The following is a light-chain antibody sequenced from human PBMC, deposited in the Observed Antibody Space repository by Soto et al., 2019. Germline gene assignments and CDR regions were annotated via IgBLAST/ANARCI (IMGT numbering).Light chain of an antibody. Sequence: QSALTQPASVSGSPGQSITISCTGSSSDVGNYNLVSWYQQFPGKAPKLIIYEGSKRPSGVSDRFSGSKSDNTASLTISGLQAEDEADYYCCSYAGSSTWVFGGGTKLTVL. CDR3: CSYAGSSTWV. CDR2: EGS. J-gene: IGLJ3*02. V-gene: IGLV2-23*01. CDR1: SSDVGNYNL.